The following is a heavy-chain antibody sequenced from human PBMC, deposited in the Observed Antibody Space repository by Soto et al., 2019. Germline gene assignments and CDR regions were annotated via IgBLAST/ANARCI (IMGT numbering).Heavy chain of an antibody. V-gene: IGHV3-33*01. D-gene: IGHD5-18*01. CDR2: IWYDGSNK. J-gene: IGHJ6*02. CDR1: GFTFSSYG. Sequence: GGSLRLSCAASGFTFSSYGMHWVRQAPGKGLEWVAVIWYDGSNKYYADSVKGRFTISRDNSKNTLYLQMNSLRAEDTAVYYCARARPIQLWGDYYYGMDVWGQGTTVTVSS. CDR3: ARARPIQLWGDYYYGMDV.